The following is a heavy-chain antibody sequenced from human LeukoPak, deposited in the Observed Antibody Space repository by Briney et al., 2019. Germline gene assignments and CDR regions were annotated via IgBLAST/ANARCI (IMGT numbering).Heavy chain of an antibody. Sequence: PGGSLRLSCAASGFPFSSYGMHWVRQAPGKGLEWVAFIRYDGSNKYYADSVKSRFTISRDNSKNTLYLQVDSLRAEDTAVYYCAKDWSNSGWYFDYWGQGTLVTVSS. CDR1: GFPFSSYG. J-gene: IGHJ4*02. V-gene: IGHV3-30*02. CDR2: IRYDGSNK. D-gene: IGHD6-19*01. CDR3: AKDWSNSGWYFDY.